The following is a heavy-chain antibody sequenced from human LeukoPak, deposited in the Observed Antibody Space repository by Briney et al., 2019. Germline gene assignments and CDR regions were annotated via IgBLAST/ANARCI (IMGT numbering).Heavy chain of an antibody. J-gene: IGHJ6*03. CDR2: ISSSGSTI. Sequence: GGSLRLSCAASGFTFSSYEMNWVRQAPGKGLEWVSYISSSGSTIYYADSVKGRFTISRDNAKNSLYLQMNSLRAEDTAVYYCARVIMDDILTGYRTYYYYYMDVWGKGTTVTISS. CDR1: GFTFSSYE. V-gene: IGHV3-48*03. D-gene: IGHD3-9*01. CDR3: ARVIMDDILTGYRTYYYYYMDV.